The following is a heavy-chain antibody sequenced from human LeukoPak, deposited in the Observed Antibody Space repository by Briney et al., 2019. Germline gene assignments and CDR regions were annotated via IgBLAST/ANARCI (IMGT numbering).Heavy chain of an antibody. CDR2: ISSSSSYI. Sequence: GGSLRLSCAASGFTFSSYSMNWVRQAPGKGLEWVSSISSSSSYIYYADSVKGRFTISRDNAKNSLYLQMNSLRAEDTAVYYCARDSLGDGGSYFDYWGQGTLVTVSS. CDR3: ARDSLGDGGSYFDY. CDR1: GFTFSSYS. V-gene: IGHV3-21*01. D-gene: IGHD5-24*01. J-gene: IGHJ4*02.